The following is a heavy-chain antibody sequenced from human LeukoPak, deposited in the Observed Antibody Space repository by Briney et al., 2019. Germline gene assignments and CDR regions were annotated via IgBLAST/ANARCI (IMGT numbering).Heavy chain of an antibody. Sequence: SETLSLTCTVSGGSISSYYWSWIRQPPGKGLEWIGYIYYSGSANYNPSLKSRVTISVDTSKNQFSLKLSSVTAADTAVYYCARASGYCSSTSCYPDYYYGMDVWGQGTTVTVSS. CDR1: GGSISSYY. CDR3: ARASGYCSSTSCYPDYYYGMDV. CDR2: IYYSGSA. D-gene: IGHD2-2*01. J-gene: IGHJ6*02. V-gene: IGHV4-59*01.